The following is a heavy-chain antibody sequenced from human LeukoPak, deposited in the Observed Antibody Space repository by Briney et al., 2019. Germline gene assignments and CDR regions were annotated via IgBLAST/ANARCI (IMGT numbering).Heavy chain of an antibody. J-gene: IGHJ6*03. Sequence: SETLSLTCSISGGSFSSYFWSWVRQPAGKGLEWIGRIYPSGNTNYNPSLKSRVTISVDTSKNQFSLKLSSVTAADTAVYYCARQRIYYDYVWGSYRPRPYMDVWGKGTTVTVSS. CDR1: GGSFSSYF. CDR2: IYPSGNT. V-gene: IGHV4-4*07. CDR3: ARQRIYYDYVWGSYRPRPYMDV. D-gene: IGHD3-16*02.